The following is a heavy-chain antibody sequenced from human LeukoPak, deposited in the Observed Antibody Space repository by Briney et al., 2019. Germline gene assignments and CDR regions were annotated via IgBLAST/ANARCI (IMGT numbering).Heavy chain of an antibody. D-gene: IGHD6-13*01. CDR1: GGSISNFY. V-gene: IGHV4-4*07. J-gene: IGHJ4*02. Sequence: SETLSLTCTVSGGSISNFYWSWIRQPAGQALEWIGRIYTSGSTNYNPSLKSRVTMSVDTSKNQFSLKLSSVTAADTAVYYCARETTGAGTARPFDYWGQGTLVTVPS. CDR2: IYTSGST. CDR3: ARETTGAGTARPFDY.